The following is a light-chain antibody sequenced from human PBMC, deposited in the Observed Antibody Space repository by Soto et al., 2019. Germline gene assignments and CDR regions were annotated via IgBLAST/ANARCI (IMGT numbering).Light chain of an antibody. CDR2: AAS. CDR1: QGFSNY. Sequence: DIQMTQSPSSLSASVGDRVTITCRASQGFSNYLACYQQKPGKVPKLLIYAASTLPSGVPSRFSGSGSGTDFTLTISSLQPEDVATSYCQEYNSAPRTFGQGTKLEIK. CDR3: QEYNSAPRT. V-gene: IGKV1-27*01. J-gene: IGKJ2*01.